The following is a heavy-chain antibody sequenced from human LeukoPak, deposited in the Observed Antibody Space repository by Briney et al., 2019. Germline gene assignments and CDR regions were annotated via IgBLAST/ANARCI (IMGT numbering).Heavy chain of an antibody. CDR3: AKDMRKSHYYGSGTPLYYFDY. CDR2: ISWNSGSI. CDR1: GFTFDDYA. D-gene: IGHD3-10*01. V-gene: IGHV3-9*01. J-gene: IGHJ4*02. Sequence: PGRSLRLSCAASGFTFDDYAMHWVRQAPGKGLEWVSGISWNSGSIGYADSVKGRFTISRDNAKNSLYLQMNSLRAEDTALYYCAKDMRKSHYYGSGTPLYYFDYWGQGTLVTVSS.